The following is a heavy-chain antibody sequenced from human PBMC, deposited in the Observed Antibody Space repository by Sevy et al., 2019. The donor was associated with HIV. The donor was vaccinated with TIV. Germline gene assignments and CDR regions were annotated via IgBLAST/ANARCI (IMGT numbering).Heavy chain of an antibody. CDR1: GGSVSSGSYY. CDR2: IYYSGST. V-gene: IGHV4-61*01. Sequence: SETLSLTCTVSGGSVSSGSYYWSWIRQPPGKGLEWIGYIYYSGSTNYNPSLKSRVTISVDTSKNQFSLKLSSVTAADTAVYYCAGGVQPEWYNWNDGGDYYFDYWGQGTLVTVSS. CDR3: AGGVQPEWYNWNDGGDYYFDY. J-gene: IGHJ4*02. D-gene: IGHD1-20*01.